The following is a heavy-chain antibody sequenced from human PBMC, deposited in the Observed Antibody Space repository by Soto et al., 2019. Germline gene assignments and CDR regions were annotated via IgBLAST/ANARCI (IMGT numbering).Heavy chain of an antibody. J-gene: IGHJ6*03. CDR2: INHSGST. D-gene: IGHD4-17*01. CDR3: ASSQMTTVTTHINYYYYYMDV. CDR1: GGSFSGYY. Sequence: SETLSLTCAVYGGSFSGYYWSWIRQPPGKGLEWIGEINHSGSTNYNPSLKSRVTISVDTSKNQFSLKLSSVTAADTAVYYCASSQMTTVTTHINYYYYYMDVWGKGTTVTVSS. V-gene: IGHV4-34*01.